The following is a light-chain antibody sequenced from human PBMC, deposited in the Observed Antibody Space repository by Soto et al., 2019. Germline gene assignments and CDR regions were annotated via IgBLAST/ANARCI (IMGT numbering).Light chain of an antibody. CDR2: YND. CDR1: NSNIGSNA. V-gene: IGLV1-36*01. J-gene: IGLJ3*02. Sequence: QSVLTQSPSVSVAPRQSVTISCSGNNSNIGSNAVHWYQQLPGKAPKLLMYYNDMLPSGVSDRFSGSKSGTSASLAISGLQSEDEGDYYCATWDDRLTAWVFGGGTKLTVL. CDR3: ATWDDRLTAWV.